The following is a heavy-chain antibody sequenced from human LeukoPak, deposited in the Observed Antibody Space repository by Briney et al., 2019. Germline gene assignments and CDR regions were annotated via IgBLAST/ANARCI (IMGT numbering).Heavy chain of an antibody. D-gene: IGHD2-2*01. V-gene: IGHV1-69-2*01. CDR1: GYTFTDYY. J-gene: IGHJ4*02. CDR2: VDPEDGEA. Sequence: ASVKVSCKVSGYTFTDYYMHWVQQAPGKGLEWMGLVDPEDGEAIYAEKFQGRVTITADTSTDTAYMELSSLRSEDTAVYYCATDQVVPAAMYYWGQGTLVTVSS. CDR3: ATDQVVPAAMYY.